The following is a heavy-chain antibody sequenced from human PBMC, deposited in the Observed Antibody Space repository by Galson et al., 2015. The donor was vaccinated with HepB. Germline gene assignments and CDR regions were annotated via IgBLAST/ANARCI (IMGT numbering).Heavy chain of an antibody. CDR1: GYTFTSNG. J-gene: IGHJ4*02. CDR3: AREGGYRSFWGDY. V-gene: IGHV1-18*04. CDR2: ISAHNGDT. Sequence: SVKVSCKASGYTFTSNGISWVRQAPGQGLEWMGWISAHNGDTEYAQKFQGRLTMTTDRSTSTVYMEVKTLRSDDTAIYYCAREGGYRSFWGDYWGQGTLVTVSS. D-gene: IGHD5-12*01.